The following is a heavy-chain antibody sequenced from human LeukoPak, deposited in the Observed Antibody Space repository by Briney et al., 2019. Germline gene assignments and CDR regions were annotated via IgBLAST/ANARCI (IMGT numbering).Heavy chain of an antibody. D-gene: IGHD4-17*01. CDR3: ARATVTTLGLDAFDI. CDR1: GGSFSGYY. V-gene: IGHV4-34*01. CDR2: IYYSGST. J-gene: IGHJ3*02. Sequence: PSETLSLTCAVYGGSFSGYYWSWIRQPPGKGLEWIGSIYYSGSTYYNPSLKSRVTISVDTSKNQFSLKLSSVTAADTAVYYCARATVTTLGLDAFDIWGQGTMVTVSS.